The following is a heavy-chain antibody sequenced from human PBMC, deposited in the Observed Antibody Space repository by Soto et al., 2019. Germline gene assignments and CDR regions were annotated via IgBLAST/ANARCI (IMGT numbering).Heavy chain of an antibody. CDR1: GGSISSSNW. J-gene: IGHJ6*02. CDR2: IYHSGST. CDR3: AREGHGYSYEDYYYGMDV. V-gene: IGHV4-4*02. D-gene: IGHD5-18*01. Sequence: SETLSLTCAVSGGSISSSNWWSWVRQPPGKGLEWIGEIYHSGSTNYNPSLKSRVTISVDKSKNQFSLKLSSVTAADTAVYYCAREGHGYSYEDYYYGMDVWGQGTTVTVS.